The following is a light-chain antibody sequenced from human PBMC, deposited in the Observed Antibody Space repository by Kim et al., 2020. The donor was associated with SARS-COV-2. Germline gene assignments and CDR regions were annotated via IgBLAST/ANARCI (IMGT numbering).Light chain of an antibody. CDR1: SSDVGGYNS. V-gene: IGLV2-14*03. CDR2: GVT. CDR3: TSYTSSNTYV. Sequence: GQSITTSCSGTSSDVGGYNSVSWYQQHPDKAPKVMVYGVTNRPSGISDRFSGSKSGNTASLTISGLQAEDEADYYCTSYTSSNTYVFGTGTKVTVL. J-gene: IGLJ1*01.